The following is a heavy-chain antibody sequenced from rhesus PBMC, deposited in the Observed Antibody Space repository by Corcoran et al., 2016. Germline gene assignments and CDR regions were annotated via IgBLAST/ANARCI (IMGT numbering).Heavy chain of an antibody. D-gene: IGHD6-43*01. J-gene: IGHJ4*01. CDR1: CGSISSDNR. Sequence: QVQLQESGPAVVKPSETLSLTCAVSCGSISSDNRWTWVRQYPGKGLVWIGLVYGSGAGAEYNPSLKSLAAISMDTAKNQFSLNVTSVTAADTAVYYCVRHFTSSHFDYWGRGVLVTVSS. CDR3: VRHFTSSHFDY. CDR2: VYGSGAGA. V-gene: IGHV4-93*02.